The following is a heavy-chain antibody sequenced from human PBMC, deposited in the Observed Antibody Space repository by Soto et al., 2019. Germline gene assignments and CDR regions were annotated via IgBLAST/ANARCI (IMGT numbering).Heavy chain of an antibody. CDR3: ARMFNRSGGTCPFDY. J-gene: IGHJ4*02. Sequence: SGPALVNPTQTLTLTCTFSGFSLTTSGMRVSWIRQPPGKALEWLARIDWDDDKFYKTSLKTRLTISKDSSKNQVVLTMTNMDPVDPATYYCARMFNRSGGTCPFDYWCQGAQVTVSS. V-gene: IGHV2-70*04. CDR2: IDWDDDK. CDR1: GFSLTTSGMR. D-gene: IGHD2-15*01.